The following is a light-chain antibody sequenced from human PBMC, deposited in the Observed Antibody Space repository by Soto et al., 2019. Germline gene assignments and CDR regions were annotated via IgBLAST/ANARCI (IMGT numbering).Light chain of an antibody. CDR1: QSISSW. Sequence: DIQMTQSPSTLSASVGDRLTITCRASQSISSWLAWYQQKPGKAPKLLIFDASSLESGVPSRFSGSGSGTDFTLTITNLQPEDFATYYCQKSYSTPQITFGQGTRVDIK. CDR2: DAS. V-gene: IGKV1-5*01. J-gene: IGKJ5*01. CDR3: QKSYSTPQIT.